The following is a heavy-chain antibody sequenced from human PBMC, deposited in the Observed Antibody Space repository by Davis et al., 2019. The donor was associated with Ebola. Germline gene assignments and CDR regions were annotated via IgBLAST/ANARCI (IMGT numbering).Heavy chain of an antibody. V-gene: IGHV1-69*10. CDR2: IIFGVP. Sequence: SVKVSCKASGYTFTSYGITWVRQAPGQGLEWMGGIIFGVPNYAQKFEGRVTITADKSTTTAYMELTSLTSDDTAIYYCARGVATDRGGPYFDHWGQGTLLTVSS. D-gene: IGHD2-15*01. J-gene: IGHJ4*02. CDR3: ARGVATDRGGPYFDH. CDR1: GYTFTSYG.